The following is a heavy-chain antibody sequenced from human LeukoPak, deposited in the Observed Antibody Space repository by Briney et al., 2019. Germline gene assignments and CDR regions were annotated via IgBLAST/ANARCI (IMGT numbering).Heavy chain of an antibody. CDR2: IYYSGST. Sequence: SETLSLTCTVSGGSISSYYWSWIRQPPGKGLEWIGYIYYSGSTNCNPSLKSRVTISVDTSKNQFSLKLSSVTAADTAVYYCARLIAAAGTLDYWGQGTLVTVSS. CDR3: ARLIAAAGTLDY. J-gene: IGHJ4*02. V-gene: IGHV4-59*08. CDR1: GGSISSYY. D-gene: IGHD6-13*01.